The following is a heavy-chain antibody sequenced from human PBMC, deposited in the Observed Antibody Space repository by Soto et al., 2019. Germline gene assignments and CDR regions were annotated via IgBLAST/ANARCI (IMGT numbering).Heavy chain of an antibody. J-gene: IGHJ5*02. V-gene: IGHV3-23*01. Sequence: LRLSCTASGFNTRFYSMSWVRQTPGKGLEWVAALSRSGGATYYADSVRGRFTISRDASKDTLFLQMSNLRAEDTALYYCSKGEMSTIRNSFDPWGQGTLVTVSS. D-gene: IGHD1-7*01. CDR1: GFNTRFYS. CDR2: LSRSGGAT. CDR3: SKGEMSTIRNSFDP.